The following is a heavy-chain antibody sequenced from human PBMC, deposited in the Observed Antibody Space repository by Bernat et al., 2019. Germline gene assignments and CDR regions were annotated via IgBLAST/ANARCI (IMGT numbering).Heavy chain of an antibody. J-gene: IGHJ4*02. CDR1: GFTFSSYA. D-gene: IGHD3-10*01. CDR2: ISGSGGST. CDR3: ATDIYGSGSYIGY. V-gene: IGHV3-23*04. Sequence: EVQLVESGGGLVQPGGSLRLSCAASGFTFSSYAMSWVRQAPGKGLEWVSAISGSGGSTCYADSVKGRFTISRDNSKNTLYLQMNSLRAEDTAVYYCATDIYGSGSYIGYWGQGTLVTVSS.